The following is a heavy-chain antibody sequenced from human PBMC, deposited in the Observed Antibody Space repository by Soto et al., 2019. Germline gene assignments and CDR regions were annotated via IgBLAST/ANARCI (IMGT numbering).Heavy chain of an antibody. J-gene: IGHJ4*02. V-gene: IGHV3-33*01. D-gene: IGHD2-15*01. CDR1: GFTFSSYG. CDR2: IWYDGSNK. Sequence: PEGSLRLSCAASGFTFSSYGMHWVRQAPGKGLEWVAVIWYDGSNKYYADSVKGRFTISRDNSKNTLYLQMNSLRAEDTAVYYCARDGGCSGGSCYSEGLTMWGQGTLVTVSS. CDR3: ARDGGCSGGSCYSEGLTM.